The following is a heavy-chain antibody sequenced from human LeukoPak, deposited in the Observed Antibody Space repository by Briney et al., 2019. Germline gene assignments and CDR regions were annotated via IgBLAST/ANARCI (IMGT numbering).Heavy chain of an antibody. V-gene: IGHV1-69*01. J-gene: IGHJ4*02. CDR2: IIPIFGTP. CDR1: GGTLSSYA. CDR3: ARGGSSSWSPPFDY. D-gene: IGHD6-13*01. Sequence: SVNVSCKASGGTLSSYAMSWVRPAPGQGLEWMGGIIPIFGTPNYAQKFQGRVTITADESTSTAYMELSSLRSEDTAVYYCARGGSSSWSPPFDYWGQGTLVIVSS.